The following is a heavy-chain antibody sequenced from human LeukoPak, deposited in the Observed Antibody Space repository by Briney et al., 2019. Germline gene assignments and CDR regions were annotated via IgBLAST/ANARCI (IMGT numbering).Heavy chain of an antibody. CDR3: ARGLLAAAGIDY. D-gene: IGHD6-13*01. Sequence: GGSLRLSCAASGFTFSSYEMSWVRQAPGKGLEWVSYISSSGSTKYYADSVKGRFTISRDNAKNSLYLQMNSLRAEDTAVYYCARGLLAAAGIDYWGQGALVTVSS. V-gene: IGHV3-48*03. CDR2: ISSSGSTK. CDR1: GFTFSSYE. J-gene: IGHJ4*02.